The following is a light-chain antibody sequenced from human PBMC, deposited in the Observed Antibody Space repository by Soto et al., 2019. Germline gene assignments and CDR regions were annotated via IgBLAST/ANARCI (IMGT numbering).Light chain of an antibody. CDR1: SNDVGGYNY. J-gene: IGLJ2*01. V-gene: IGLV2-14*01. CDR2: EVS. CDR3: SSYTRSSTLVV. Sequence: QSALTQPASMSGSPGQSITISCTGTSNDVGGYNYVSWYQQHPGKAPKLMIFEVSNRPSGVSNRFSGSKSGNTASLTISGLQAEDEAYYYCSSYTRSSTLVVFGGGTKLTVL.